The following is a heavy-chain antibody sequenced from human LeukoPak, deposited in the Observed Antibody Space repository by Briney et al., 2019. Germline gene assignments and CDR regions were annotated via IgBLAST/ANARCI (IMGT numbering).Heavy chain of an antibody. Sequence: GGSLRLSCAASGFTVSSNYMSWVRQAPGKGLEWVSAISGSGGSTYYADSVKGRFTISRDNSKNTLYLQMNSLRAEDTAVYYCAKLAGYYYDSSGYVYWGQGTLVTVSS. D-gene: IGHD3-22*01. CDR3: AKLAGYYYDSSGYVY. CDR1: GFTVSSNY. V-gene: IGHV3-23*01. CDR2: ISGSGGST. J-gene: IGHJ4*02.